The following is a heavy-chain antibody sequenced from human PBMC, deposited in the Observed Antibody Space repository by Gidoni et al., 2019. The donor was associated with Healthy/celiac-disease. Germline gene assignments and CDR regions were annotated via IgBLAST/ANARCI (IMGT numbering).Heavy chain of an antibody. D-gene: IGHD6-19*01. J-gene: IGHJ4*02. CDR2: IRGRGGRT. CDR3: AAPPEYSSGRFDY. V-gene: IGHV3-23*01. Sequence: DVQLFESGRGLVHPGGSLRLSCAASGFTFSSYAISWVRQAPGKGLEWVSAIRGRGGRTYYADAVKGRFTISRDNSKNTLYLQMNSLRAEDTAVDYCAAPPEYSSGRFDYWGQGTLVTVSS. CDR1: GFTFSSYA.